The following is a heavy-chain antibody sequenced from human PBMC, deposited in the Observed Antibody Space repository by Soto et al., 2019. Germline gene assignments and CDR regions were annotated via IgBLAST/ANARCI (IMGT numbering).Heavy chain of an antibody. V-gene: IGHV3-53*01. J-gene: IGHJ4*02. D-gene: IGHD5-12*01. CDR2: IYSEGNT. CDR1: GFTVSSSY. Sequence: GGSLRLSCAASGFTVSSSYMSWVRQAPGKGLEWVSIIYSEGNTDSADSVKGRFTISRDNSKNTLYLQMNSLRAEDTAVYYCARVVWTLRTFDYSGQGALVTVSS. CDR3: ARVVWTLRTFDY.